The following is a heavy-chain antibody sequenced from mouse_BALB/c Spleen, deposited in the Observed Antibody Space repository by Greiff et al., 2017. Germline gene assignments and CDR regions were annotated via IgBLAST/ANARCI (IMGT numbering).Heavy chain of an antibody. CDR3: ARGIGYDYGPGVDY. D-gene: IGHD2-4*01. Sequence: EVMLVESGGGLVKPGGSLKLSCAASGFTFSSYAMSWVRQTPEKRLEWVASISSGGSTYYPDSVKGRFTISRDNARNILYLQMSSLRSEDTAMYYCARGIGYDYGPGVDYWGQGTSVTVSS. CDR1: GFTFSSYA. V-gene: IGHV5-6-5*01. CDR2: ISSGGST. J-gene: IGHJ4*01.